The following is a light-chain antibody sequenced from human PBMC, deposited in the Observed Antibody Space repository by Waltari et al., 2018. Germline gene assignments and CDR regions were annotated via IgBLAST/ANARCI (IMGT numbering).Light chain of an antibody. V-gene: IGKV3-15*01. CDR3: QNFNNWPFT. J-gene: IGKJ3*01. CDR1: QSVSSN. Sequence: EIVMTQSPATLSVSPGERATLSCRASQSVSSNLAWYQQKPGQAPRLLIYGASTRATDIPARFSGSGSETEFTLTISSLQSEDLAVYYCQNFNNWPFTFGPGTKWISN. CDR2: GAS.